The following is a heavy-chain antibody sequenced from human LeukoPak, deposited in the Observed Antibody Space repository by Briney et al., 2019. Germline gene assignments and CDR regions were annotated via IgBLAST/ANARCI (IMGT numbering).Heavy chain of an antibody. CDR3: ARIGRGNTIFGVVIAHFDY. V-gene: IGHV4-34*01. Sequence: SETLSLTCAVYGGSFSGYYWSWIRQPPGKGLEWIGEINHSGSTNYNPSLKSRVTISVDTSKNQFSLKLSSVTAADTAVYYCARIGRGNTIFGVVIAHFDYWGQGTLVTVSS. CDR2: INHSGST. CDR1: GGSFSGYY. D-gene: IGHD3-3*01. J-gene: IGHJ4*02.